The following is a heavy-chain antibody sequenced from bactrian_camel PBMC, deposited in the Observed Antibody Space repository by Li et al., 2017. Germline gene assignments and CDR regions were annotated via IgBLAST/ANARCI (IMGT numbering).Heavy chain of an antibody. CDR1: GFTFSRYW. J-gene: IGHJ4*01. Sequence: HVQLVESGGGSVQPGGTLRLSCAASGFTFSRYWMNWVRQVPGKGLEWVSRIHRAGGGPTYADSVKGRFTISRDNAKNTLYLLLNSLQSEDTAQYYCAALAWGFNYWGQGTQVTVS. V-gene: IGHV3S1*01. CDR2: IHRAGGGP. CDR3: AALAWGFNY. D-gene: IGHD1*01.